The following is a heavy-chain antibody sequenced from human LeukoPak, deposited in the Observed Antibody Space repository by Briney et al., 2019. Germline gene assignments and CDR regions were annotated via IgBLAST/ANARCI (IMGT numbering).Heavy chain of an antibody. D-gene: IGHD4-17*01. CDR2: INPYNGNA. CDR3: AREIYGRFDY. Sequence: ASVNVSCKASGYTFNSYGVSWVRQAPGQGLECMGWINPYNGNAKYALNVQDRVTMTTDTSTSTAYLELRSLRSDDTAMYYCAREIYGRFDYWGQGTLVTVSS. J-gene: IGHJ4*02. V-gene: IGHV1-18*01. CDR1: GYTFNSYG.